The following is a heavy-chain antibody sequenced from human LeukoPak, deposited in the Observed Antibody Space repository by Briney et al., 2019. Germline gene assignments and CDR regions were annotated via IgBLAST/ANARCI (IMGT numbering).Heavy chain of an antibody. J-gene: IGHJ4*02. CDR3: ATGVWWDLDSVAHPDY. V-gene: IGHV1-24*01. D-gene: IGHD1-26*01. CDR2: FDPEDGET. Sequence: GASVKVSCKASGYTFSSYYMFWVRQAPGQGLEWMGGFDPEDGETIYAQKFQGRVTMTEDTSTDTAYMELSSLRSEDTAVYYCATGVWWDLDSVAHPDYWGQGTLVTVS. CDR1: GYTFSSYY.